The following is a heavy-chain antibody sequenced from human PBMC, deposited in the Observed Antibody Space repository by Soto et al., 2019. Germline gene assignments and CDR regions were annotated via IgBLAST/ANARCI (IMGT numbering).Heavy chain of an antibody. D-gene: IGHD7-27*01. CDR2: ISSSGSTI. V-gene: IGHV3-11*01. J-gene: IGHJ5*02. CDR1: GCTFSDYY. Sequence: PGGSLRLSCAASGCTFSDYYMSWIRQAPGKGLEWVSYISSSGSTIYYADSVKGRVTISRDNAKNSLYLQMNSLRAEDTAVYYCARLTKELGGGYNWLDPWGQGTLVTVSS. CDR3: ARLTKELGGGYNWLDP.